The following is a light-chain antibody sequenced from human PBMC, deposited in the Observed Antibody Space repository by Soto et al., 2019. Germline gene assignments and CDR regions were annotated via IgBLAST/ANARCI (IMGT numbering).Light chain of an antibody. V-gene: IGKV1-5*03. CDR1: QSISSW. CDR2: KAS. J-gene: IGKJ2*01. CDR3: QQYNSYLYT. Sequence: DIQMTQSPSTLSASVGDRVTITCWASQSISSWLAWYQQKPGKAPKLLIYKASSLESGVPSRFSGSGSGTEFTLTISRLQPDDFATYYCQQYNSYLYTFGQGTKLEIK.